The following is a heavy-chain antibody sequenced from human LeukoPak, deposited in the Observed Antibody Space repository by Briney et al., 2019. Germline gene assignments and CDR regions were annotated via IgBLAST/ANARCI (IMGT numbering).Heavy chain of an antibody. CDR1: GFTFSSYS. CDR2: ISSSSSTI. D-gene: IGHD3-22*01. Sequence: GGSLRLSCAASGFTFSSYSMNWVRQAPGKGLEWVSYISSSSSTIYYADSVKGRFTISRDNAKNSLYLQMNSLRAEDTAVYYCARTQKDSSALDAFDIWGQGTMVTVSS. J-gene: IGHJ3*02. V-gene: IGHV3-48*04. CDR3: ARTQKDSSALDAFDI.